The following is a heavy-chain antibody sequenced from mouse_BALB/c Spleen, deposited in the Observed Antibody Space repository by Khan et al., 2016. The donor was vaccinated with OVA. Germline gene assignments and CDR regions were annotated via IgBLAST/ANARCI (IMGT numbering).Heavy chain of an antibody. D-gene: IGHD2-14*01. J-gene: IGHJ4*01. CDR3: ARAYYRYDGYYAMDY. CDR2: IWGGGGT. V-gene: IGHV2-6-4*01. Sequence: VQLVESGPGLGAPSQSLSITCTVSGFSLSRYNIHWIRQPPGKSLEWLGMIWGGGGTDYNSTLKSRLSIRKDNSKSQVLLKMNSLQTDDTAMYYGARAYYRYDGYYAMDYWGQGTSVTVSS. CDR1: GFSLSRYN.